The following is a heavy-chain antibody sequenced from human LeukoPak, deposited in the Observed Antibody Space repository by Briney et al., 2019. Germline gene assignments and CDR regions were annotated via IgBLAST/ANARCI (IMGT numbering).Heavy chain of an antibody. CDR1: GFTFGSYS. CDR3: AREFSIMIVAAIDY. D-gene: IGHD3-22*01. Sequence: PGGSLRLSCAASGFTFGSYSMNWVRQAPGKGLEWVSSISSSSSYIYYADSVKGRFTISRDNAKSSLYLQMNSLRAEDTAVYYCAREFSIMIVAAIDYWGQGTLVTVSS. CDR2: ISSSSSYI. J-gene: IGHJ4*02. V-gene: IGHV3-21*01.